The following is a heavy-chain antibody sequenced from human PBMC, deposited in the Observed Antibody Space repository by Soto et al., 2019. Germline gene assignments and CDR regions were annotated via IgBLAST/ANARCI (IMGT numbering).Heavy chain of an antibody. CDR3: ARGLRRVAVAGTENWFDP. V-gene: IGHV1-2*02. D-gene: IGHD6-19*01. CDR2: INPNSGGT. CDR1: GYTFTGYY. J-gene: IGHJ5*02. Sequence: RASVKVSCKASGYTFTGYYMHWVRQAPGQGLEWMGWINPNSGGTNYAQKFQGRVTMTRDTSISTAYMELSRLRSDDTAVYYCARGLRRVAVAGTENWFDPWGQGTLVTVSS.